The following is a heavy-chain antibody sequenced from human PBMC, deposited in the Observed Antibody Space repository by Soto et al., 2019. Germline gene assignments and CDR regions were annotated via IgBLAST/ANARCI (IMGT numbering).Heavy chain of an antibody. CDR3: ARDRDYYYYMDV. CDR1: GGTFSSYT. CDR2: IIPILGIA. Sequence: QVQLVQSGAEVKKPGSSVKVSCKASGGTFSSYTISWVRQAPGQGLEWMGRIIPILGIANYAQKFQGRVTITADKSTSTAYMELSSLRSEDTAVYYCARDRDYYYYMDVWGKGTTATVSS. V-gene: IGHV1-69*08. J-gene: IGHJ6*03.